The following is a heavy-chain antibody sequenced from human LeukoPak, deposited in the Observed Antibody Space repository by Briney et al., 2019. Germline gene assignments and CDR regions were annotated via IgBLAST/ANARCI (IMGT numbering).Heavy chain of an antibody. D-gene: IGHD6-19*01. CDR2: INPNSGDT. V-gene: IGHV1-2*02. Sequence: ASVKVSCKASGYTFTDKYMYWVRQAPGQGLEWMGWINPNSGDTNYAQKFQGRVTMTRDTSISTAYMELSRLRSDDTAIYYCARPVDSGDDAFDIWGQGTMVTVSP. CDR3: ARPVDSGDDAFDI. J-gene: IGHJ3*02. CDR1: GYTFTDKY.